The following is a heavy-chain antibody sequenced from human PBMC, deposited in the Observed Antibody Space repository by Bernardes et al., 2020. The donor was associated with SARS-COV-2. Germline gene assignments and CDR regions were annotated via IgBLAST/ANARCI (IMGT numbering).Heavy chain of an antibody. V-gene: IGHV3-33*01. D-gene: IGHD2-15*01. J-gene: IGHJ6*02. CDR2: IWYDGSNK. Sequence: GGSLRLSCAASGFTFSSYGMNWGRKGPGKGLEWEAGIWYDGSNKYYADSVKGRFTISRDNSKNTLYLQMNSLRAEDTAVYYCARETDAATHYYYGMDVWGHGTTVPVSS. CDR1: GFTFSSYG. CDR3: ARETDAATHYYYGMDV.